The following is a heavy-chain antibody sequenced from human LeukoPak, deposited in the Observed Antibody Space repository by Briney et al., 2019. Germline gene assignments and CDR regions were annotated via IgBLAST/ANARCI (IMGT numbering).Heavy chain of an antibody. CDR3: AKDQVD. Sequence: PGRSLRLSCAASGFTFDDYAMHWVREVPGKGLEWVAGISMNSDSIGYADSVRGRFTISRDNAKKFLYLQMNSLRAEDTALYYCAKDQVDWGQGTLVTVSS. D-gene: IGHD1-26*01. CDR2: ISMNSDSI. V-gene: IGHV3-9*01. CDR1: GFTFDDYA. J-gene: IGHJ4*02.